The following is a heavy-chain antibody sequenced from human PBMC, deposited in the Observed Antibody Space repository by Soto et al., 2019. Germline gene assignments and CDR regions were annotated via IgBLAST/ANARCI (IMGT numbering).Heavy chain of an antibody. CDR2: ISYDGSNK. D-gene: IGHD2-2*01. V-gene: IGHV3-30-3*02. CDR3: AKTYCSSTSCYPLSFDY. J-gene: IGHJ4*02. CDR1: GFTFSSYA. Sequence: GGSLRLSCAASGFTFSSYAMHWVRQAPGKGLEWVAVISYDGSNKYYADSVKGRFTISRDNSKNTLYLQMNSLRAEDTAVYYCAKTYCSSTSCYPLSFDYWGQGTLVTVSS.